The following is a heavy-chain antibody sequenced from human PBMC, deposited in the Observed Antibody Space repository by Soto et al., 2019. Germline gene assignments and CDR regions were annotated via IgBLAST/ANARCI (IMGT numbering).Heavy chain of an antibody. CDR2: IKTDGTTT. CDR3: VRDPYFTNAYDI. V-gene: IGHV3-74*01. J-gene: IGHJ3*02. D-gene: IGHD3-10*01. Sequence: EVQLVQSGGGSVQPGGSLRLSCVASGFSFSSHWMHWVRQAPGKGLVWVSHIKTDGTTTAYADSVKGRFTISRDNAQSTMYLQMNSLRVEDTAVYYCVRDPYFTNAYDIWGQETTVTVSS. CDR1: GFSFSSHW.